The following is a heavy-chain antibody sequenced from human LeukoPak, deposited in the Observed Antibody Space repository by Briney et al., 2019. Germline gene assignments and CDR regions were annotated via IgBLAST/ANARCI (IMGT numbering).Heavy chain of an antibody. J-gene: IGHJ4*02. CDR2: INHSGST. CDR1: GGSFSGYY. Sequence: SETLSLTCAVYGGSFSGYYWSWTRQPPGKGLEWIGEINHSGSTNYNPSLKSRVTISVDTSKNQFSLKLSSVTAADTAVYYCARLRYFDWYFDYWGQGTLVTVSS. D-gene: IGHD3-9*01. V-gene: IGHV4-34*01. CDR3: ARLRYFDWYFDY.